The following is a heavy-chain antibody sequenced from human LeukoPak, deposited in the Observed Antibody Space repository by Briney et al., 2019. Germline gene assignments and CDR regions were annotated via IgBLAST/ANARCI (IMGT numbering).Heavy chain of an antibody. CDR2: IIPIFGTA. D-gene: IGHD2-2*02. V-gene: IGHV1-69*01. CDR3: ARGCSSTSCYSNKGFDP. CDR1: GGTFSSYA. Sequence: SVKVSCKASGGTFSSYAISWVRQAPGQGLEWMGGIIPIFGTANYAQKFQGRVTITADESTSTAYMELSSLRSEDTAVYYCARGCSSTSCYSNKGFDPWGQGTLVTVSS. J-gene: IGHJ5*02.